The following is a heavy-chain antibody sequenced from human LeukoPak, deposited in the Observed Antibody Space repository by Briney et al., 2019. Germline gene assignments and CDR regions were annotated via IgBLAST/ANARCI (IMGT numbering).Heavy chain of an antibody. CDR2: IYYSGST. V-gene: IGHV4-59*01. D-gene: IGHD3-9*01. Sequence: SETLSLTCTVSGGSISSYYWSWVRQPPGKGLDWIGYIYYSGSTNYNPSLKSRVTISVDTSKNQFSLKLSSVPAADTAGYYCARGPLRYRHWYFDLWGRGTLVSVSS. CDR3: ARGPLRYRHWYFDL. CDR1: GGSISSYY. J-gene: IGHJ2*01.